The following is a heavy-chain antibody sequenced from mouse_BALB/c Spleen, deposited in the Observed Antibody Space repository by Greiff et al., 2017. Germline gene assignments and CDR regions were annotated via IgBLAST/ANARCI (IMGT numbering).Heavy chain of an antibody. CDR1: GYTFTSYW. CDR3: TRGDGSSVSYFDY. J-gene: IGHJ2*01. CDR2: IYPGSGST. Sequence: LQQSGAELVKPGASVKLSCKASGYTFTSYWMHWVKQRHGQGLEWIGNIYPGSGSTNYDEKFKSKGTLTVDTSSSTAYMHLSSLTSEDSAVYYCTRGDGSSVSYFDYWGQGTTLTVSS. V-gene: IGHV1S22*01. D-gene: IGHD1-1*01.